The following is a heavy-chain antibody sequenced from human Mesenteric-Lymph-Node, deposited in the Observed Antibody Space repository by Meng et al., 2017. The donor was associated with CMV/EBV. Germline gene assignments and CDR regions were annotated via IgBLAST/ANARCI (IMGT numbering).Heavy chain of an antibody. V-gene: IGHV3-11*04. CDR3: ARGRWDIVVLPAGYYFDY. Sequence: GGSLRLSCAASGFTLRDYYMTWIRQAPGKGLEWVSHISGDSVSIRYADSVKGRFTISRDNARDSLYLQMNSLRAEDTAVYYCARGRWDIVVLPAGYYFDYWGQGTLVTVSS. J-gene: IGHJ4*02. CDR1: GFTLRDYY. CDR2: ISGDSVSI. D-gene: IGHD2-2*01.